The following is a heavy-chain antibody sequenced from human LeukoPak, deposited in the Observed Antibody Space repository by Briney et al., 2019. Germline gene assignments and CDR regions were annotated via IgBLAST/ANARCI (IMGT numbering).Heavy chain of an antibody. J-gene: IGHJ6*03. D-gene: IGHD3-10*01. V-gene: IGHV4-39*01. Sequence: SETLSLTCAVYGGSFSGYYWGWIRQPPGKGLEWIGSIYYSGSTYYNPSLKSRVTISVDTSKNQFSLKLSSVTAADTAVYYCASPKYGSGIDLSQGTSRYYYMDVWGKGTTVTVSS. CDR3: ASPKYGSGIDLSQGTSRYYYMDV. CDR2: IYYSGST. CDR1: GGSFSGYY.